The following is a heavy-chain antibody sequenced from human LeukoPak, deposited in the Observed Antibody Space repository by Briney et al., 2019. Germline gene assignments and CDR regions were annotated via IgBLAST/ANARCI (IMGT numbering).Heavy chain of an antibody. CDR3: ARRVGSGSFNWFDP. J-gene: IGHJ5*02. Sequence: SETLSLTCAVSGGSISSGGYSWSWIRQPPGKGLEWIGYIYYSGSTYYNPSLKSRVTISVDTSKNQFSLKLSSVTAADTAVYYCARRVGSGSFNWFDPWGQGTLVTVSS. CDR1: GGSISSGGYS. V-gene: IGHV4-30-4*07. D-gene: IGHD1-26*01. CDR2: IYYSGST.